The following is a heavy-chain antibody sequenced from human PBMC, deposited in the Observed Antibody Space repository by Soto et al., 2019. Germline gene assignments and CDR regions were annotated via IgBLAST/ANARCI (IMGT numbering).Heavy chain of an antibody. V-gene: IGHV1-18*01. D-gene: IGHD3-16*01. Sequence: QVQLAQSANEVKKPGASVRVSCKAAGYTFIRYGIAWVRQAPGQGLEWRGWISPYNDYTAYAQKFQGRVSMTADTSTRTVYVSLRGLKSDDTAVYYCARGGYYDSSWGKLSHYGLDVWGQGTSVSVSS. CDR2: ISPYNDYT. CDR1: GYTFIRYG. CDR3: ARGGYYDSSWGKLSHYGLDV. J-gene: IGHJ6*02.